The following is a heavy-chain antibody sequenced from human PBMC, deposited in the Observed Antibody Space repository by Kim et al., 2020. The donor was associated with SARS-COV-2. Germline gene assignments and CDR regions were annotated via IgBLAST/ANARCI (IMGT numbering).Heavy chain of an antibody. D-gene: IGHD3-22*01. Sequence: GGSLRLSCAASGFTFSSYSMNWVRQAPGKGLEWVSYISSSSSTIYYADSVKGRFTISRDNAKNSLYLQMNSLRAEDTAVYYCASNYYDSSGYYYVWYYYYGMDVWGQGTTVTVSS. CDR2: ISSSSSTI. V-gene: IGHV3-48*01. J-gene: IGHJ6*02. CDR3: ASNYYDSSGYYYVWYYYYGMDV. CDR1: GFTFSSYS.